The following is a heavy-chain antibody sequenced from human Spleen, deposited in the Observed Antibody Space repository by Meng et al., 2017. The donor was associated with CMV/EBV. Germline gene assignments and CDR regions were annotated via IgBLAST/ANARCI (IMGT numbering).Heavy chain of an antibody. Sequence: VQLQEAGPGLVTPSMTLSLTCTVSGGSISSGSYYWSWIRQPAGKGLEWIGEINHSGSTNYNPSLKSRVTISVDTSKNQFSLKLSSVTAADTAVYYCARGPYYCGGDCYDFDYWGQGTLVTVSS. V-gene: IGHV4-61*10. D-gene: IGHD2-21*02. CDR3: ARGPYYCGGDCYDFDY. J-gene: IGHJ4*02. CDR1: GGSISSGSYY. CDR2: INHSGST.